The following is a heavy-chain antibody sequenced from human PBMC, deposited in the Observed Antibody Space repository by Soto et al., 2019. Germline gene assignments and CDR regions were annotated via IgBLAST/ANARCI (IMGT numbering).Heavy chain of an antibody. D-gene: IGHD1-1*01. CDR3: AKRATTGGFDV. V-gene: IGHV3-23*01. CDR1: GFTFRSSA. Sequence: GGSLILSCAASGFTFRSSAMSWVRQAPGKGLDWVAAFTSSGDTYYADSVTGRFIISRDSSKNTLYLQMNSLRAEDTAVYYCAKRATTGGFDVWGQGTVVTVSS. J-gene: IGHJ3*01. CDR2: FTSSGDT.